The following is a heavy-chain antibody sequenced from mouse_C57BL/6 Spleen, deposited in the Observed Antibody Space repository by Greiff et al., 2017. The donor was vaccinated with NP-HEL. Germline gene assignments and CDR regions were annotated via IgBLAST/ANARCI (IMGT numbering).Heavy chain of an antibody. J-gene: IGHJ4*01. CDR1: GYTFTSYW. CDR3: AMVTTFYYYAMDY. D-gene: IGHD2-1*01. V-gene: IGHV1-72*01. Sequence: VQLQQPGAELVKPGASVKLSCKASGYTFTSYWMHWVKQRPGRGLEWIGRIDPNSGGTKYNEKFKSKATLTVDKPSSTAYMQLSSLTSEDSAVYYCAMVTTFYYYAMDYWGQGTSVTVSS. CDR2: IDPNSGGT.